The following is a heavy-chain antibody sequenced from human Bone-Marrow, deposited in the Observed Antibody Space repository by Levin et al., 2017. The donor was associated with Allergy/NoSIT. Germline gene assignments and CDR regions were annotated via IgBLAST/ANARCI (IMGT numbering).Heavy chain of an antibody. V-gene: IGHV4-30-4*01. D-gene: IGHD4-17*01. J-gene: IGHJ4*02. CDR3: ATSHDDGDLPPVDY. CDR1: GGSISSGDYY. Sequence: SETLSLTCTVSGGSISSGDYYWSWIRQPPGKGLEWIGYIYYSGSTYYNPSLKSRVTISVDTSKNQFSLKLSSVTAADTAVYYCATSHDDGDLPPVDYWGQGTLVTVSS. CDR2: IYYSGST.